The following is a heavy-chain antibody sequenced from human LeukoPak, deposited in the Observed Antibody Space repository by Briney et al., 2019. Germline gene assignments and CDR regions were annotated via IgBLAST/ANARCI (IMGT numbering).Heavy chain of an antibody. CDR3: ARDREGYYSSSTLSDY. CDR1: GFTFSSYS. D-gene: IGHD6-13*01. Sequence: PGGSLRLSCAASGFTFSSYSMNWVRQAPGKGLEWVSSISSSSSYIYYAGSVKGRFTISRDNAKNSLYLQMNSLRVEDTAVYYCARDREGYYSSSTLSDYWGQGTLVTVSS. V-gene: IGHV3-21*01. CDR2: ISSSSSYI. J-gene: IGHJ4*02.